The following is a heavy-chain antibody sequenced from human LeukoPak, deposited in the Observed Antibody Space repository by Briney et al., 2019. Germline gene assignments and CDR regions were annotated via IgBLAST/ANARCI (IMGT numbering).Heavy chain of an antibody. CDR1: GFTFSSYA. CDR2: ISGSGGST. CDR3: AKGGRSWAFDI. V-gene: IGHV3-23*01. Sequence: GGSLRLSCAASGFTFSSYAMSWVRQAPGKGLEWVSDISGSGGSTYYADSVEGRFTISRDNSKNTLYLQMNSLRVEDTAVYYCAKGGRSWAFDIWGQGTMVTVSS. J-gene: IGHJ3*02. D-gene: IGHD4-17*01.